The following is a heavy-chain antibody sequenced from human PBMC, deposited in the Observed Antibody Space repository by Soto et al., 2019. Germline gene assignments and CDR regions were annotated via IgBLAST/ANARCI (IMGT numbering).Heavy chain of an antibody. CDR3: VREGVLRELDH. J-gene: IGHJ5*02. Sequence: PSETLSLTCAVSGVSIRSGDYSWTWVRQTPRMGLEWMGHISSRGAALYNPSLGSRVTISLDVTPSLLRPQNQFSLRLTSVTAADTAVYYCVREGVLRELDHWGQGSLVTSPQ. CDR2: ISSRGAA. D-gene: IGHD3-16*01. V-gene: IGHV4-30-2*01. CDR1: GVSIRSGDYS.